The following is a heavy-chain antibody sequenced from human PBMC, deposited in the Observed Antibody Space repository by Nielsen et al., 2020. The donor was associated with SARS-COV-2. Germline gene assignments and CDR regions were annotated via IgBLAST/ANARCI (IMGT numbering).Heavy chain of an antibody. CDR1: GFSFGIYS. J-gene: IGHJ4*02. Sequence: GESLKISCAASGFSFGIYSMSWIRQAPGKGLEWVANIMQDGSEKYYVDSVKGRFTISRDNAKNSLYLQMNSLRAEDTAVYYCANRRWLQYYFDYWGQGTLVTVSS. V-gene: IGHV3-7*01. D-gene: IGHD5-24*01. CDR2: IMQDGSEK. CDR3: ANRRWLQYYFDY.